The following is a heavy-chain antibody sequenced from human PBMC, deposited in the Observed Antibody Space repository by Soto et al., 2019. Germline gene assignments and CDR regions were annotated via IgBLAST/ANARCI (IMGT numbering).Heavy chain of an antibody. Sequence: GASVKVSCKASGGTFSSYAISWVRQAPGQGLEWMGGIIPIFGTANYAQKFQGRVTITADESTSTAYMELSSLRSEDTAVYYCAIEVTAIRGNYYYYGMDVWGQGTTVTVSS. J-gene: IGHJ6*02. CDR3: AIEVTAIRGNYYYYGMDV. V-gene: IGHV1-69*13. CDR2: IIPIFGTA. CDR1: GGTFSSYA. D-gene: IGHD2-21*02.